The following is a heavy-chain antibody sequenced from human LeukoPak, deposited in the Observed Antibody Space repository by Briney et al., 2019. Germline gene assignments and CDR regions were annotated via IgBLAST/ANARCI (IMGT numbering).Heavy chain of an antibody. Sequence: ASVKVSCKASGYTFTGYYMHWVRQAPGQGLEWMGWINPNSGGTNYAQKFQGRVTMTRDTSISTAYMELSRLTSDDTAVYYCARDQDYDFWSGYLYYYMDVWGKGTTVTVSS. CDR1: GYTFTGYY. V-gene: IGHV1-2*02. J-gene: IGHJ6*03. CDR2: INPNSGGT. CDR3: ARDQDYDFWSGYLYYYMDV. D-gene: IGHD3-3*01.